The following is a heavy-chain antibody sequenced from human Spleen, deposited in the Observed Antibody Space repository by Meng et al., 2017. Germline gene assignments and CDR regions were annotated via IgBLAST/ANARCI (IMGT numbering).Heavy chain of an antibody. CDR1: GGSFSGYY. CDR3: ARARAVAGVFPIPYYFDY. D-gene: IGHD6-19*01. V-gene: IGHV4-34*01. CDR2: INHSGST. Sequence: SETLSLTCAVYGGSFSGYYWSWIRQPPGKGLEWIGEINHSGSTNYNPSLKSRVTISVDTSKNQFSLKLSSVTAADTAVYYCARARAVAGVFPIPYYFDYWGQGTLVTVSS. J-gene: IGHJ4*02.